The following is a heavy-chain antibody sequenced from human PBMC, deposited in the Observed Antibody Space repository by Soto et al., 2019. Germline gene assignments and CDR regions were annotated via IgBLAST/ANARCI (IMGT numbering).Heavy chain of an antibody. CDR1: GFTFGDYN. J-gene: IGHJ4*02. Sequence: EVHLVESGGGLVKPGGSLRLSCAASGFTFGDYNMNWVRQAPGKGLEWVSSISDSSSYIYYADSVKGRFTISRDNAKNSLYLQMNSLRVEDTAVYYCARGLEVVVVPANDYWGQGTLVTVSS. V-gene: IGHV3-21*01. CDR2: ISDSSSYI. CDR3: ARGLEVVVVPANDY. D-gene: IGHD2-15*01.